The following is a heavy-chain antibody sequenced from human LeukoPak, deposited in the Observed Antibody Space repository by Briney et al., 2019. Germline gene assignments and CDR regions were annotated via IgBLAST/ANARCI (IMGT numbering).Heavy chain of an antibody. Sequence: SVKVSCKASGGTFSSYAISWVRQAPGQGLEWMGGIIPIFGTANYAQKFQGRVTITADESTSTAYMELSSLRSEDTAVYYCARGVVSERVRGVISGFVYWGQGTLVTVSS. J-gene: IGHJ4*02. CDR3: ARGVVSERVRGVISGFVY. CDR2: IIPIFGTA. CDR1: GGTFSSYA. D-gene: IGHD3-10*01. V-gene: IGHV1-69*01.